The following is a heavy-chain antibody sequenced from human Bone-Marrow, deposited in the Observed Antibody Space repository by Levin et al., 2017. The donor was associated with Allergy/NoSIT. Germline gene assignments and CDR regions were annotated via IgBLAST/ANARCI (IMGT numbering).Heavy chain of an antibody. Sequence: MPSETLSLTCTVSGGSISTSSYYWGWIRQPPGKGLEWIGTIYYSGSTYYNPSLKSRVTISVDTSKNQFSLRLSSVTAADTAVYYCARDRGSYYFDAFDIWGQGTMVTVSS. D-gene: IGHD1-26*01. CDR3: ARDRGSYYFDAFDI. J-gene: IGHJ3*02. V-gene: IGHV4-39*07. CDR1: GGSISTSSYY. CDR2: IYYSGST.